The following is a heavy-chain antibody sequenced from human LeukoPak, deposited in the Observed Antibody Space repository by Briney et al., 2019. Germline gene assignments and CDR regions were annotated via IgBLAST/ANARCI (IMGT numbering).Heavy chain of an antibody. J-gene: IGHJ4*02. CDR1: GFTFSSYW. CDR3: AKDQYPARYCSGGSCFLIFGY. V-gene: IGHV3-74*01. Sequence: PGGSLRLSCAASGFTFSSYWMHWVRQAPGKGLVWVSRINSDGSSTSYADSVKGRFTTSRDNAKNTLYLQMNSLRAEDTAVYYCAKDQYPARYCSGGSCFLIFGYWGQGTLVTVSS. D-gene: IGHD2-15*01. CDR2: INSDGSST.